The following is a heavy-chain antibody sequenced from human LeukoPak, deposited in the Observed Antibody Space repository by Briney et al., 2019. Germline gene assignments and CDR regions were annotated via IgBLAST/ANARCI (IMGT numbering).Heavy chain of an antibody. Sequence: GGSLRLSCAASGFTFSSYVMRRVPQAPGKGLEWVSAIGSGRGGTTIYADSVKVRFTISRDNSKNTLYLQMSSLRDEDTAVYYCAKNYESGRGVPYGMDVWGQGTTVTVSS. CDR3: AKNYESGRGVPYGMDV. CDR1: GFTFSSYV. D-gene: IGHD3-10*01. CDR2: IGSGRGGTT. J-gene: IGHJ6*02. V-gene: IGHV3-23*01.